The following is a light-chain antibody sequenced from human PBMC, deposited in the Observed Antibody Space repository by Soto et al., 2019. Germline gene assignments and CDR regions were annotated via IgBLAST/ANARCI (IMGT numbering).Light chain of an antibody. V-gene: IGKV1-39*01. CDR1: QSISTY. CDR2: AAP. J-gene: IGKJ1*01. Sequence: DIQMTQSPSSLSTSVGDRVTITCRASQSISTYLNWYQQKPGKAPKLLIFAAPSLQSGVPSRFSGSGSGTDFTLTISSLQPEDIASYYCQQTYSTPWTFGQGTKVDIK. CDR3: QQTYSTPWT.